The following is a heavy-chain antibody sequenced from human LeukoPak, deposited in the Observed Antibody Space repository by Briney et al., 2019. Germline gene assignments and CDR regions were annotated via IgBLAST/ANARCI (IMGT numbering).Heavy chain of an antibody. Sequence: SETLSLTCTVSGGSISSYHWSWIRQPPGKGLEWIGYIYYSGSTNYNPSLKSRVTISVDTSKNQFSLKLSSVTAADTAVYYCASSYGYNYYYYMDVWGKGTTVTVSS. CDR2: IYYSGST. J-gene: IGHJ6*03. CDR1: GGSISSYH. CDR3: ASSYGYNYYYYMDV. V-gene: IGHV4-59*01. D-gene: IGHD5-18*01.